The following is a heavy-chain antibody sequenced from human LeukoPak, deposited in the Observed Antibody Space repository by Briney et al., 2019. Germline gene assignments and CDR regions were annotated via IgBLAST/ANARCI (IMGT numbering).Heavy chain of an antibody. D-gene: IGHD2-15*01. J-gene: IGHJ3*02. CDR1: GFTFDDYA. V-gene: IGHV3-9*01. CDR2: ISWNSGSI. Sequence: GGSLRLSCAASGFTFDDYAMHWVRQAPGKGLEWVSGISWNSGSIGYADSVKGRFTISRDNAKNSLYLQMNSLRAEDTALYYCAKDMAIIGCSGGSCPHDAFDIWGQGTMVTVSS. CDR3: AKDMAIIGCSGGSCPHDAFDI.